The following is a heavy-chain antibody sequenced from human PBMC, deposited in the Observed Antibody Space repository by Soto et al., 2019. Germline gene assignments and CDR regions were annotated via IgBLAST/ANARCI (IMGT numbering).Heavy chain of an antibody. CDR2: MNPNSGNT. CDR1: GYTFTSYD. Sequence: ASVKVSCKASGYTFTSYDINWVRQATGQGLEWMGWMNPNSGNTGYAQKFQGRLTITKDTSKNQVVLTMTNMDPVDTATYYCAHTDEARPSWDYWGQGTLVTVSS. V-gene: IGHV1-8*01. D-gene: IGHD6-6*01. CDR3: AHTDEARPSWDY. J-gene: IGHJ4*02.